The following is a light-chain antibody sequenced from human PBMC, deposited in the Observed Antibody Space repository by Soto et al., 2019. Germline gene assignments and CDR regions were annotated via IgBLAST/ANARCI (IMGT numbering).Light chain of an antibody. Sequence: QTVVTQEPSLTVSPGGTVTLTCGSSTGAVTSGHYPYWFQQKPGQAPRTLIYDTSNKHSWTPARFSGSLLGGKAALTLSGAQPEDEAEYYCLLSYSGARLYVFGTVTKLTVL. J-gene: IGLJ1*01. V-gene: IGLV7-46*01. CDR2: DTS. CDR3: LLSYSGARLYV. CDR1: TGAVTSGHY.